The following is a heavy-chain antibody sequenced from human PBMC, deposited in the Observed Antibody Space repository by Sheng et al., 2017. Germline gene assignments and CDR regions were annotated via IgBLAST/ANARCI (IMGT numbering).Heavy chain of an antibody. CDR1: GYTFSTYG. V-gene: IGHV1-18*01. CDR3: ARSDYGNFDY. Sequence: QVQLVQSGAEVKKPGASVKVSCRSSGYTFSTYGISWVRQAPGQGLEWMGWISAYNGNTNYAQKLQGRVTMTTDTSTSTAYMALRSLTSDDTAVYYCARSDYGNFDYWGQGTLVTVSS. D-gene: IGHD3-16*01. CDR2: ISAYNGNT. J-gene: IGHJ4*02.